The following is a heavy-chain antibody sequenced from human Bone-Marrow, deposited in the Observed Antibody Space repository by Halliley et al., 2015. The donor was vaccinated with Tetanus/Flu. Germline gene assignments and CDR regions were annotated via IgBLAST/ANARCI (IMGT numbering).Heavy chain of an antibody. J-gene: IGHJ4*02. Sequence: LGWLGYIHHSGSTNYSPSLKSRVTIAIDLSQNHFSLKLNSVIAADTALYHCARYDSSCDHFDSWGQGTPVTVSS. CDR3: ARYDSSCDHFDS. CDR2: IHHSGST. D-gene: IGHD3-22*01. V-gene: IGHV4-61*03.